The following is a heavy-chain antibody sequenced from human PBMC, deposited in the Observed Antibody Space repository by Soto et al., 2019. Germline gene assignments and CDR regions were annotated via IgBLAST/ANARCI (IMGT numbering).Heavy chain of an antibody. CDR3: AIEEM. CDR1: GFTFSRDW. CDR2: IKEDGSQK. Sequence: PGGSLRLSCAASGFTFSRDWLSWVRQAPGKGLEWVANIKEDGSQKYYGDSVKGRFTISRDNAKNSLYLQMNSLRAEDTAVYYCAIEEMWGKGTMVTVSS. J-gene: IGHJ3*01. V-gene: IGHV3-7*05.